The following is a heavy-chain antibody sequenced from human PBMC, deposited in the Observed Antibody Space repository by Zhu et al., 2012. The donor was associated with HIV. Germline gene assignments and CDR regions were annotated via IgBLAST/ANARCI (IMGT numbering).Heavy chain of an antibody. CDR1: GGSISSSSYY. Sequence: QLQLQESGPGLVKPSETLSLTCTVSGGSISSSSYYWGWIRQPPGKGLEWIGSIYYSGSTYYNPSLKSRVTISVDTSKNQFSLKLSSVTAADTAVYYCARLPVVTPLPGFDYWGQGNPGHRLL. CDR2: IYYSGST. J-gene: IGHJ4*02. V-gene: IGHV4-39*07. D-gene: IGHD4-23*01. CDR3: ARLPVVTPLPGFDY.